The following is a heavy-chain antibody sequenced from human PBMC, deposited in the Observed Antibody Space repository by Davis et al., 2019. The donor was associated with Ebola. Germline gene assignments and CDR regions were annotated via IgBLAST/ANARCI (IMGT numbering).Heavy chain of an antibody. J-gene: IGHJ4*02. CDR3: ARADIVGVVIATWFDY. CDR1: GYTFTRYG. Sequence: AASVKVSCKASGYTFTRYGISWVRQAPGQGLEWMGWISAYNGNTNYAQKLQGRVTMTTATSTSTAYMELRSLRSDDTAVYYCARADIVGVVIATWFDYWGQGTLVTVSS. V-gene: IGHV1-18*04. D-gene: IGHD2-15*01. CDR2: ISAYNGNT.